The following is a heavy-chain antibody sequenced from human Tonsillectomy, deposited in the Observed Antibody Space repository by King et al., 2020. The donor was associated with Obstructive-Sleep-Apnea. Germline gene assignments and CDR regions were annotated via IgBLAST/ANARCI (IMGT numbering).Heavy chain of an antibody. D-gene: IGHD2-15*01. V-gene: IGHV4-39*07. CDR3: AGEGRGLGYCSGGSCYSNWYFDL. CDR1: GGSISSSSYY. CDR2: IYYSGST. J-gene: IGHJ2*01. Sequence: LQLQESGPGLVKPSETLSLTCTVSGGSISSSSYYWGWIRQPPGKGLEWIGSIYYSGSTYYNPSLKSRVTISVDTSKNQFSLKLSSVTAADTAVYYCAGEGRGLGYCSGGSCYSNWYFDLWGRGTLVTVSS.